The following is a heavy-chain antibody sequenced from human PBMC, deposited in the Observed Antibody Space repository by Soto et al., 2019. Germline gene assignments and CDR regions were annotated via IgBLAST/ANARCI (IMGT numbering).Heavy chain of an antibody. CDR1: GFTFSSYG. D-gene: IGHD4-17*01. CDR3: AKPARGMTTVTSYYFDY. V-gene: IGHV3-30*18. J-gene: IGHJ4*02. Sequence: QVQLVESGGGVVQPGRSLRLSCAASGFTFSSYGMHWVRQAPGKGLEWVAVISYDGSNKYYPDSVKGRFTISRDNSKNTLYLQMNSLNAEDTAVYYCAKPARGMTTVTSYYFDYWGQGTLVTVSS. CDR2: ISYDGSNK.